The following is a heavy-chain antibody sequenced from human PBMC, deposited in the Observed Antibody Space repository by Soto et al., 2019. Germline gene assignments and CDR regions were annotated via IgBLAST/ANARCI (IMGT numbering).Heavy chain of an antibody. Sequence: QVQLQESGPGLVKPSETLSLTCTVSGGSISSYYWSWIRQPPGKGLEWIGYIYYSGSTNYNPSLKSRFTISVDTSKNQCSLKLSSVTAADTAVYYCARYRGGSFYFDYWGQGTLVTVSS. V-gene: IGHV4-59*01. J-gene: IGHJ4*02. CDR1: GGSISSYY. CDR2: IYYSGST. D-gene: IGHD1-26*01. CDR3: ARYRGGSFYFDY.